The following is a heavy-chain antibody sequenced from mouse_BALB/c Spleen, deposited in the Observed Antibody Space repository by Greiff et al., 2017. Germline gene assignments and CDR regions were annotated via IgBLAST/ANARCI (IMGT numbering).Heavy chain of an antibody. Sequence: DVKLVESGGGLVKPGGSLKLSCAASGFAFSSYDMSWVRQTPEKRLEWVAYISSGGGSTYYPDTVKGRFTISRDNAKNTLYLQMSSLKSEDTAMYYCARHREKLGHLDYWGQGTTLTVSS. CDR3: ARHREKLGHLDY. CDR2: ISSGGGST. CDR1: GFAFSSYD. D-gene: IGHD4-1*01. J-gene: IGHJ2*01. V-gene: IGHV5-12-1*01.